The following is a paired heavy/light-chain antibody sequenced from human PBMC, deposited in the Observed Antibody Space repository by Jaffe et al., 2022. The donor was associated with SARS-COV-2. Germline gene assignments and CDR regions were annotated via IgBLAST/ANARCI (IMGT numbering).Heavy chain of an antibody. Sequence: EVQLVQSGAEVKKPGESLKISCQGSGYRFSSYWIAWVRQMPGKGLEWMGIIYPGDSDTRYSPSFQGQVTISADKSISTAYLQWSSLKASDTAMYYCARLGAGGSYSWFGPWGQGTLVTVSS. V-gene: IGHV5-51*01. CDR2: IYPGDSDT. CDR1: GYRFSSYW. CDR3: ARLGAGGSYSWFGP. D-gene: IGHD1-26*01. J-gene: IGHJ5*02.
Light chain of an antibody. Sequence: EIVLTQSPGTLSLSPGERATLSCRASQSVTRTSQSVTSSYLAWYQQKPGQAPRLLIYGASSRATGIPDRFSGSGSGTDFTLTISRLEPEDFAVYYCHQYGSSHTFGQGTKLEIK. CDR2: GAS. CDR1: QSVTSSY. V-gene: IGKV3-20*01. J-gene: IGKJ2*01. CDR3: HQYGSSHT.